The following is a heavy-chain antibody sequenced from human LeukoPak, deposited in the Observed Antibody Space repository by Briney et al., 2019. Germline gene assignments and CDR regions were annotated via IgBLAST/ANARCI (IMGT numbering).Heavy chain of an antibody. CDR1: GGSITTIGYS. D-gene: IGHD6-19*01. CDR3: ARDVAVAGTGGEFDY. J-gene: IGHJ4*02. Sequence: SETLSLTCDVSGGSITTIGYSWSWIRQPPGKGLEWIGYIYQSGSSSYNPSLQSRVTISIDRSKNQFSLKLTSVTAADTAVYYCARDVAVAGTGGEFDYWGQGTLVTVSS. CDR2: IYQSGSS. V-gene: IGHV4-30-2*01.